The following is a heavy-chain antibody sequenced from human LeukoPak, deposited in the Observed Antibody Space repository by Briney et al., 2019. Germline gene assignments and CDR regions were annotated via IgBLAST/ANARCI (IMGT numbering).Heavy chain of an antibody. Sequence: PSETLCLTCTVSGGSIGSGSYYWSWIRQPAGKGLEWIGRINDSGSTRYNPSLNSRVTMSVDTSKNQFSLKLNYMTAADTAVYFCARGLAAAYDYNWFDPWGQGTLVTVSS. V-gene: IGHV4-61*02. D-gene: IGHD5-12*01. CDR1: GGSIGSGSYY. J-gene: IGHJ5*02. CDR3: ARGLAAAYDYNWFDP. CDR2: INDSGST.